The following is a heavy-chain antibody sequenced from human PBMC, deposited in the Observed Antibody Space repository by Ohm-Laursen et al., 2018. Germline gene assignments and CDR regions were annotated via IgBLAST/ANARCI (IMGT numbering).Heavy chain of an antibody. CDR1: GFTVSSNF. CDR2: IYSGGST. Sequence: SLRLSCSASGFTVSSNFMSWVRQAPGKGLEWVSVIYSGGSTYYADSVKGRFTISRDNSKNTLYLQMNSLRAEDTAVYYCARGGTKGSFDIWGQGTMVTVSS. J-gene: IGHJ3*02. D-gene: IGHD1-26*01. V-gene: IGHV3-53*01. CDR3: ARGGTKGSFDI.